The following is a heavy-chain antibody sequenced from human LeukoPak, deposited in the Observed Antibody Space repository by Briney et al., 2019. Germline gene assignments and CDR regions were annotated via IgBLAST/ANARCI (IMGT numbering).Heavy chain of an antibody. CDR3: ASPRTVTTVVFDY. J-gene: IGHJ4*02. CDR1: GFSFTDCW. Sequence: GGSLRLSCAASGFSFTDCWMCCVRQAPGKGLEWVSTISKTADSESYADSVKGRFTISRDNSKNTLYLQMNSLRADDTAVYYCASPRTVTTVVFDYWGQGTLVTVSS. D-gene: IGHD4-17*01. V-gene: IGHV3-23*01. CDR2: ISKTADSE.